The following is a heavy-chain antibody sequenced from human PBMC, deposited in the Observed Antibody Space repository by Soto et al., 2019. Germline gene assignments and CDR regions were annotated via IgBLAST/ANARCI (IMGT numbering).Heavy chain of an antibody. J-gene: IGHJ5*02. Sequence: PSETLSLTCTVSGYSISSGYYWGWIRQPPGKGLEWIGSIYYSGSTNYNPSLKSRVTISVDTSKNQFSLKLSSVTAADTAVYYCAIENCSSTSCSGENWFDPWGQGTLVTVSS. CDR3: AIENCSSTSCSGENWFDP. D-gene: IGHD2-2*01. CDR1: GYSISSGYY. CDR2: IYYSGST. V-gene: IGHV4-38-2*02.